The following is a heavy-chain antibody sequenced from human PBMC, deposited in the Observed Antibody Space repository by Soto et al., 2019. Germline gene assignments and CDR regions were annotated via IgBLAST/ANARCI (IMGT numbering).Heavy chain of an antibody. CDR2: IWYDGNNK. D-gene: IGHD2-15*01. V-gene: IGHV3-33*01. Sequence: QVQLVESGGGVVQPGRSLRLSCAASGFRFSSYGMQWVRQAPGKGLEWVAAIWYDGNNKYYVDSVKGRFTISRDNSKNTLYLQMNSLRAEDTAVYYCAREEDPAQPYLDYWGQGTLVTVSS. CDR1: GFRFSSYG. CDR3: AREEDPAQPYLDY. J-gene: IGHJ4*02.